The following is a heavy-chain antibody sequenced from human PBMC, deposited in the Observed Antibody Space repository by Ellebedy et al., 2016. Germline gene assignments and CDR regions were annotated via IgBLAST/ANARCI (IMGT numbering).Heavy chain of an antibody. Sequence: SETLSLXXAVYGGSSSGSYCPCIRQPPGKGLEWIGEINHSGSTNYNPSLKSRVTISVDTSKNQFSLKLSSVTAADTAVYYCARVGGSSSDYWGQGTLVTVSS. J-gene: IGHJ4*02. CDR1: GGSSSGSY. CDR2: INHSGST. CDR3: ARVGGSSSDY. D-gene: IGHD6-6*01. V-gene: IGHV4-34*01.